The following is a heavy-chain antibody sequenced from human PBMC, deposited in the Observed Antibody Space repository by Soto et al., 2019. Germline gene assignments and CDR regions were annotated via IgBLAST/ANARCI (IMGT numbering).Heavy chain of an antibody. CDR1: GFTFSSYS. V-gene: IGHV3-21*01. Sequence: GGSLRLSCAASGFTFSSYSMNWVRRAPGKGLEWVSSISSSSFSINYADSVKGRFSISRDNAQNSLHLQMNNLRAEDTAVYYCARNESYNIYGMDVWGQRTTVTVSS. J-gene: IGHJ6*02. CDR3: ARNESYNIYGMDV. D-gene: IGHD1-1*01. CDR2: ISSSSFSI.